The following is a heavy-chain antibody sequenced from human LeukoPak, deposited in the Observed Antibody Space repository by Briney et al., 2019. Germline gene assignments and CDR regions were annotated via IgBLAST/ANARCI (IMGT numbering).Heavy chain of an antibody. J-gene: IGHJ4*02. CDR1: GFTFSSYG. CDR2: ISGSGGST. D-gene: IGHD1-26*01. CDR3: AKGSAAFGAPFDY. Sequence: GGSLRLSCATSGFTFSSYGMSWVRQAPGKGLEWVSAISGSGGSTYYADSVKGRFTISRDNSKNTLYLQMNSLRAEDTAVYYCAKGSAAFGAPFDYWGQGTLVTVSS. V-gene: IGHV3-23*01.